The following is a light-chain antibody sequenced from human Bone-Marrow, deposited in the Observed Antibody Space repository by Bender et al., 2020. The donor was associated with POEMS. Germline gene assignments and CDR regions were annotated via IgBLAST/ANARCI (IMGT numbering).Light chain of an antibody. CDR2: SSH. Sequence: QSVLTQPPSASGTPGQRVTISCSGGSSNIGAHAVNWYQHLPGTAPKLLIYSSHRRPTEVPDRFSGSRSGTSASLAISGLRSEDEGDYYCAAWDDSLSGVVFGGGTNLTVL. CDR1: SSNIGAHA. CDR3: AAWDDSLSGVV. V-gene: IGLV1-47*02. J-gene: IGLJ3*02.